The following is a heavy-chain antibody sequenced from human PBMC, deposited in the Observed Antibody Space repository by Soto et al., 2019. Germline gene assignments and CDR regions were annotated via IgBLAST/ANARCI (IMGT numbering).Heavy chain of an antibody. V-gene: IGHV3-73*02. Sequence: EVQLVESGGGLVQPGGFLKLSCAASGFTFSGSAMRWVRQASGKGLEWVGRIRSKANSYATAYAASVKGRFTISRDDSKNTAYLQMNSLKTEDTAVYYCTSPRYCSSTSCYMGRDYWGQGTLVTVSS. CDR1: GFTFSGSA. D-gene: IGHD2-2*02. CDR3: TSPRYCSSTSCYMGRDY. CDR2: IRSKANSYAT. J-gene: IGHJ4*02.